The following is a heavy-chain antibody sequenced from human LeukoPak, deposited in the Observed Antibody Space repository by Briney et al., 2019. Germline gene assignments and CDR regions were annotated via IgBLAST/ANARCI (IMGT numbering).Heavy chain of an antibody. CDR3: AKDVSRIWRMANWLDP. CDR2: ISGSGGST. J-gene: IGHJ5*02. Sequence: PGGSLRLSCAASGFTFSYYGMSWVRQAPGKGLEWVSTISGSGGSTYYADSVKGRFTISRDNSKNMLYLQMNSLKAEDTAVYSCAKDVSRIWRMANWLDPWGQGTLVSVSS. V-gene: IGHV3-23*01. CDR1: GFTFSYYG. D-gene: IGHD2-2*01.